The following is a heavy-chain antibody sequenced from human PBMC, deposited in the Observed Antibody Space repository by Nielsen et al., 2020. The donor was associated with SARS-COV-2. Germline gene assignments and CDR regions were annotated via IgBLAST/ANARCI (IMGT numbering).Heavy chain of an antibody. V-gene: IGHV3-30*18. J-gene: IGHJ4*02. D-gene: IGHD6-13*01. Sequence: GESLKISCAASGFTFSSYGMHWVRQAPGKGLEWVAVISYDGSNKYYADSVKGRFTISRDNSKNTLYLQMNSLRAEDTALYYCAKDRAAAGSGGGFDYWGQGTLVTVSS. CDR2: ISYDGSNK. CDR1: GFTFSSYG. CDR3: AKDRAAAGSGGGFDY.